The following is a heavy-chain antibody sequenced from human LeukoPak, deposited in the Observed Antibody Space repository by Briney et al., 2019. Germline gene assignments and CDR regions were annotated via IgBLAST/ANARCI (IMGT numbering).Heavy chain of an antibody. J-gene: IGHJ4*02. V-gene: IGHV3-23*01. D-gene: IGHD1-26*01. CDR1: EFTFSRYP. CDR3: ANPYSIHTFSYYVDY. Sequence: GGSQRLSCAGSEFTFSRYPMRWVRQAPGKGLEGVSAISGGGGSTYYADSVKGRFTISRDNSKNTLYLQMNSLRAEDTAIYYCANPYSIHTFSYYVDYWGQGTLVTVSS. CDR2: ISGGGGST.